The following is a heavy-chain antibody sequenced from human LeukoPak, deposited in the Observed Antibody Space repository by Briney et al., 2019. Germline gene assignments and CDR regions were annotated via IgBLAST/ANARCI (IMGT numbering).Heavy chain of an antibody. CDR3: AKDASGSSRRWFDP. Sequence: PGGSLRLSCEASGFTFSNYAMSWVRQAPGKGLEWVSVISGGGVTTDYADSVKGRFTISRDSSKNTLYLQMNSLRAGDTAVYYCAKDASGSSRRWFDPWGQGTLVTVSS. D-gene: IGHD1-26*01. CDR1: GFTFSNYA. J-gene: IGHJ5*02. V-gene: IGHV3-23*01. CDR2: ISGGGVTT.